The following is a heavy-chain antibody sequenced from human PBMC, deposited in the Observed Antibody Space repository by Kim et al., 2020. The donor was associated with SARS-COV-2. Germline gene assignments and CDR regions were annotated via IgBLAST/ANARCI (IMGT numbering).Heavy chain of an antibody. J-gene: IGHJ4*02. Sequence: YIYYADSVKGRFTISRDNAKNSLYLQMNSLRAEDTAVYYCARGKTSYFDYWGQGNLVTVSS. CDR3: ARGKTSYFDY. CDR2: YI. D-gene: IGHD2-2*01. V-gene: IGHV3-21*01.